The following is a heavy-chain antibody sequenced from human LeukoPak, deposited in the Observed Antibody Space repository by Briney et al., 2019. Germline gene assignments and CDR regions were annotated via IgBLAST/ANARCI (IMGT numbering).Heavy chain of an antibody. CDR2: IKQDGSEK. V-gene: IGHV3-7*01. J-gene: IGHJ4*02. CDR1: GFTFSSYW. Sequence: GGSLRLSCAASGFTFSSYWMSWVRQAPGKGLEWVANIKQDGSEKSYVDSVKGRFTISRDNTKNSLYLQMNSLRAEDTAVYFCARDRDYAFDYWGQGTLVTVSS. CDR3: ARDRDYAFDY. D-gene: IGHD4-17*01.